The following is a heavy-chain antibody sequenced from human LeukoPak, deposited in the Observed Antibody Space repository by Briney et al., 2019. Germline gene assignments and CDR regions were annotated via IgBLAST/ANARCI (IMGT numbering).Heavy chain of an antibody. CDR1: GFTSSSYG. CDR3: AKDNYYGMDV. J-gene: IGHJ6*02. CDR2: ISYDGSNK. V-gene: IGHV3-30*18. Sequence: GGSLRLSCAASGFTSSSYGMHWVRQAPGKGLEWVAVISYDGSNKYYADSVKGRFTISRDNSKNTLYLQMNSLRAEDTAVYYCAKDNYYGMDVWGQGTTVTVSS.